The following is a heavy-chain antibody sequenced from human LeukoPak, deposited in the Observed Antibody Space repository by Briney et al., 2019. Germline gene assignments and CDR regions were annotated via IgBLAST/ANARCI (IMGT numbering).Heavy chain of an antibody. CDR2: ISGSGSST. V-gene: IGHV3-23*01. Sequence: GASLRLSCAASGFTFSSYAMSWVRQAPGKGLEWVSAISGSGSSTCYADSVKGRFTISRDNSKNTLYLQMNSLRAEDTAVYYCAEDRYCSGGSCYSGFDYWGQGTLVTVSS. CDR1: GFTFSSYA. J-gene: IGHJ4*02. CDR3: AEDRYCSGGSCYSGFDY. D-gene: IGHD2-15*01.